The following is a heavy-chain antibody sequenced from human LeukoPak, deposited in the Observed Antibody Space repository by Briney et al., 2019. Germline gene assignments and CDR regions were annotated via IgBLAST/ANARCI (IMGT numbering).Heavy chain of an antibody. CDR1: GYIFTCYY. V-gene: IGHV1-2*02. D-gene: IGHD3-16*01. Sequence: GASVKVSCKASGYIFTCYYIHWVRQAPGQGLEWMGWTNSNSGGTKYAQNFQDRVTMTRDTSISTAYMELYRLTSDDTAVYFCARDQTGYDDAFDSWGQGTLVTVSS. CDR2: TNSNSGGT. J-gene: IGHJ4*02. CDR3: ARDQTGYDDAFDS.